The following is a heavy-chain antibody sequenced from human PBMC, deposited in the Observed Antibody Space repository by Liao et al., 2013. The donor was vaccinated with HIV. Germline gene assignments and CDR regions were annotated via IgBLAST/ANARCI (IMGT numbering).Heavy chain of an antibody. Sequence: QVQLQESGSGLVKPSETLSLTCTVSGGSISDYYWTWIRQPPGKGLEWIGYIYSSGSTNFNPSLKSRVTISVDTSKKQFSLKLSSVTAADTAVYYCARVARNYFYSMDVWGNGTTVAVSS. V-gene: IGHV4-59*01. CDR1: GGSISDYY. J-gene: IGHJ6*03. CDR3: ARVARNYFYSMDV. CDR2: IYSSGST.